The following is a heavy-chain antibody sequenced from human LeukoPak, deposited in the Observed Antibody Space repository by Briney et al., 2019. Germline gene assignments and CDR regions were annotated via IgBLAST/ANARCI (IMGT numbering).Heavy chain of an antibody. Sequence: SETLSLTCTVSGGSISSYYWSWIRQPPGKGLVWIGYIYYSGSTNYNPSLKSRVTISVDTSKNQFSLKLSSVTAADTAVYYCARHANYYYGMDVWGQGTTVTVSS. V-gene: IGHV4-59*08. CDR2: IYYSGST. J-gene: IGHJ6*02. CDR1: GGSISSYY. CDR3: ARHANYYYGMDV.